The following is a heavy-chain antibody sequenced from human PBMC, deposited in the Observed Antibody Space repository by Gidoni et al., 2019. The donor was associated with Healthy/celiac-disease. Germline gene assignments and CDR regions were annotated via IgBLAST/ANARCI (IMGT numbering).Heavy chain of an antibody. V-gene: IGHV3-23*01. D-gene: IGHD2-15*01. CDR1: GFTFSSYA. J-gene: IGHJ3*02. CDR2: ISGSGCST. Sequence: EVQRLESGGGLVQPGGSLGRSGEAYGFTFSSYARSWVRQAPGKGLGWVSAISGSGCSTYYADSVKGRFTISRDNSKNTLYLQMNSLRAEDTAVYYCAKVIPYCSGGSCYSGAFDIWGQGTMVTVSS. CDR3: AKVIPYCSGGSCYSGAFDI.